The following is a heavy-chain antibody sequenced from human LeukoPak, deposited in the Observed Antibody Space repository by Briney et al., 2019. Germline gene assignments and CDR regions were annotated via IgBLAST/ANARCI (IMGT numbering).Heavy chain of an antibody. CDR3: TRDRGAYNLYDY. Sequence: GGSLRLSCAASGFTFSSYWMHWVRQAPGKGLEWVGFIRSKAYGETADYAASVKGRFTISRDDSKAIAYLQMNSLKTEDTAVYHCTRDRGAYNLYDYWGQGTLVTVSS. CDR1: GFTFSSYW. CDR2: IRSKAYGETA. J-gene: IGHJ4*02. D-gene: IGHD1-1*01. V-gene: IGHV3-49*04.